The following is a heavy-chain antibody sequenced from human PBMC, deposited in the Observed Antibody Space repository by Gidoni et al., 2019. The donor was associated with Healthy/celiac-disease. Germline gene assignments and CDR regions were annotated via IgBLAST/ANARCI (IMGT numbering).Heavy chain of an antibody. V-gene: IGHV4-59*01. CDR2: IYYSGST. D-gene: IGHD5-18*01. CDR1: GGSISRYY. J-gene: IGHJ2*01. Sequence: QVQLQESGPGLVKPSETLSLTSTVSGGSISRYYWSWIRQPPGKGLEWIGYIYYSGSTNYNPSLKSRVTISVDTSKNQFSLKLSSVTAADTAVYYCAGQRGYSYGYFEWYFDLWGRGTLVTVSS. CDR3: AGQRGYSYGYFEWYFDL.